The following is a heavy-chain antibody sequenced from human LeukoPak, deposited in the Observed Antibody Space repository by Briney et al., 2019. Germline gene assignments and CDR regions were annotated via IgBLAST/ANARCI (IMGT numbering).Heavy chain of an antibody. Sequence: GGSLRLSCAASGFTFSSYAMHWVRQAPGKGLEWVAAISYEDGSNKYYADSVKGRFTISRDNSKYTVYLEMNSLRVEDTAMYYCSKERPEEYYGSGSYFDYWGQGTLVTVSS. J-gene: IGHJ4*02. D-gene: IGHD3-10*01. CDR3: SKERPEEYYGSGSYFDY. CDR1: GFTFSSYA. V-gene: IGHV3-30*18. CDR2: ISYEDGSNK.